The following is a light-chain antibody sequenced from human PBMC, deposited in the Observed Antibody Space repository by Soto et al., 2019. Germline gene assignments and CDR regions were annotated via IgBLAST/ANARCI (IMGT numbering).Light chain of an antibody. Sequence: QSALTQPPSASATPGQSVTISCSGSSSNIGSNTVNWYQQRPGTAPKLLIYSNNQRPSGVPDRFSGSKSGTSASLGISGLQSEDEAVYYCATWDDSLSGSYVFGTGTKVTVL. V-gene: IGLV1-44*01. CDR3: ATWDDSLSGSYV. CDR2: SNN. J-gene: IGLJ1*01. CDR1: SSNIGSNT.